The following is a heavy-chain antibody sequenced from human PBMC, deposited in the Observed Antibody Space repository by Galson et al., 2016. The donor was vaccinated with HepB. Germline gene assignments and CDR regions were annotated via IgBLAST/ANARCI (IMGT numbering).Heavy chain of an antibody. Sequence: SVKVSCKASGYSFTNYDINWVRQAPGQGPECLGWISPYNGDTNYAQKVHGRVTLTADTSTATAYMELRSLRSDDSAVYYCATIGENYYYSLDVWGQGTTVTVSS. CDR3: ATIGENYYYSLDV. J-gene: IGHJ6*02. CDR1: GYSFTNYD. D-gene: IGHD2-8*01. V-gene: IGHV1-18*01. CDR2: ISPYNGDT.